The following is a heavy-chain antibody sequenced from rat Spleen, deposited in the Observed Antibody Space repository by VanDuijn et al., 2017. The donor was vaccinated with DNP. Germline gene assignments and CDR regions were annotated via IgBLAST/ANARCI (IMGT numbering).Heavy chain of an antibody. CDR3: ARDLIIRDTTSAMDA. Sequence: QVQLKESGPGLVQPSQTLSLTCTVSGFSLTSYTVSWVRQPPGKGLEWIAAISSGGSTYYNSALKSRLSISRDTSKSQVFLKLSSLQTEDTATYYCARDLIIRDTTSAMDAWGQGTSVTVSS. V-gene: IGHV2-6*01. D-gene: IGHD4-3*01. CDR2: ISSGGST. J-gene: IGHJ4*01. CDR1: GFSLTSYT.